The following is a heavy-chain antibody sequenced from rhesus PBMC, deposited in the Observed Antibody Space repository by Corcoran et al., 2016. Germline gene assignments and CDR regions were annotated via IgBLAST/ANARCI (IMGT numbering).Heavy chain of an antibody. Sequence: QVQLQESGPGLVKPSETLSLTCAVSGGSISDDYYWSWIRQPPWKGLEWIGYIYGSGGGTNYNPSLNNRVTISIDTSKNQFSLKLSSVTAADTAVYYCARDRGSGWPGFDYWGQGVLVTVSS. J-gene: IGHJ4*01. CDR1: GGSISDDYY. V-gene: IGHV4-106*01. D-gene: IGHD6-31*01. CDR3: ARDRGSGWPGFDY. CDR2: IYGSGGGT.